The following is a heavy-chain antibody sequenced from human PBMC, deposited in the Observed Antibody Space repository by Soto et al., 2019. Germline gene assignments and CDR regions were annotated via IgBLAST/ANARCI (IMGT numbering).Heavy chain of an antibody. Sequence: QVQPVESGGGVVQPGRSLRLSCAASGFTFSSYGMHWVRQAPGKGLEWVAVISYDGSNKYYADSVKGRFTISRDNSKNTLYLQMNSLRAEDTAVYYCAKEEYYYDSSGYYFTDYYGMDVWGQGTTVTVSS. J-gene: IGHJ6*02. CDR3: AKEEYYYDSSGYYFTDYYGMDV. CDR1: GFTFSSYG. CDR2: ISYDGSNK. V-gene: IGHV3-30*18. D-gene: IGHD3-22*01.